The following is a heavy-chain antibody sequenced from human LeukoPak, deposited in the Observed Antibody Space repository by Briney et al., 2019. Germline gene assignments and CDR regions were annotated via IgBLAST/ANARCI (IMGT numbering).Heavy chain of an antibody. J-gene: IGHJ6*02. D-gene: IGHD1-7*01. CDR2: IYYSGST. CDR1: GGSVSSGSYY. Sequence: SETLSLTCTVSGGSVSSGSYYWSWIRQPPGKGLEWIGYIYYSGSTNYNPSLKSRVTISVDTSKNQSSLKLSSVTAADTAVYYCARDETGTTYYYGMDVWGQGTTVTVSS. CDR3: ARDETGTTYYYGMDV. V-gene: IGHV4-61*01.